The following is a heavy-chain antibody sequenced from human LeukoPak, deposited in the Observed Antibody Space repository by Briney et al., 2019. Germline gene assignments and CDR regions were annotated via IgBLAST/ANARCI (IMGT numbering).Heavy chain of an antibody. CDR3: ARIPLVLLWFGELSYGMDV. J-gene: IGHJ6*04. CDR2: IYHSGST. CDR1: GVSISSGGYS. V-gene: IGHV4-30-2*01. D-gene: IGHD3-10*01. Sequence: SETLSLTCSVSGVSISSGGYSWSWIRQPPGTGLECIGYIYHSGSTYYNPSLKSRVTISVDRSKNQFSLKLSSVTAADTAVYYCARIPLVLLWFGELSYGMDVWGKGTTVTVSS.